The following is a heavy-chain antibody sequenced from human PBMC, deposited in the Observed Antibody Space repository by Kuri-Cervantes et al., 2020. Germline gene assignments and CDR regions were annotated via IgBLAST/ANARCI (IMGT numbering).Heavy chain of an antibody. CDR2: IYHSGSA. Sequence: SETLSLTCAVSGGSVSSGGYSWSWIRQSPGKGLEWIGYIYHSGSAYYNPSLKSRVSISLDRSKNQFSLNLSSVTAADTAVYYCARRDYYFDYWGQGTLVTVSS. J-gene: IGHJ4*02. CDR1: GGSVSSGGYS. CDR3: ARRDYYFDY. V-gene: IGHV4-30-2*06.